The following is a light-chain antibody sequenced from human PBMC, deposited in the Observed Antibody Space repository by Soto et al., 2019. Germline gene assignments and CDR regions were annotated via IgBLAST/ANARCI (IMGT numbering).Light chain of an antibody. J-gene: IGKJ1*01. Sequence: DIQLTQSPSFLSPSVGDRVTITCRASQVISSYLAWYQQKPGKAPKLLIYAASTLQSGVPSRFSGSGSGTEFTLTISSLQPEDFATYYCQQLNSFPVTFGQGTKVEIK. CDR3: QQLNSFPVT. CDR1: QVISSY. CDR2: AAS. V-gene: IGKV1-9*01.